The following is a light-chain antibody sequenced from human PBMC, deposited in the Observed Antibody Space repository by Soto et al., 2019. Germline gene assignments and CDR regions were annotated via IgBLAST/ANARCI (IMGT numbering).Light chain of an antibody. CDR2: AAS. CDR1: QGISSW. J-gene: IGKJ1*01. V-gene: IGKV1-12*02. CDR3: QQANSFPWT. Sequence: DSQMTQSPSSVSASVGDRVTITCRASQGISSWLAWYQQKPGKAPQLLMSAASRLQSVVPSRFSGRGSGTDFTPTTSSLQREDFATYYCQQANSFPWTVGQGTKVEIK.